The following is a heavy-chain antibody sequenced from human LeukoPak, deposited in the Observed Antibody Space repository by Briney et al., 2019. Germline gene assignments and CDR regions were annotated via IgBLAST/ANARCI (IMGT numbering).Heavy chain of an antibody. J-gene: IGHJ5*02. CDR1: GGSITSSSSY. Sequence: SETLSLTCTVSGGSITSSSSYWGWIRQPPGKGLEWIGYIYYSGSTNYNPSLKSRVTISVDTSKNQFSLKLSSVTAADTAVYYCARTIFGVDYNWFDPWGQGTLVTVSS. CDR3: ARTIFGVDYNWFDP. CDR2: IYYSGST. V-gene: IGHV4-61*05. D-gene: IGHD3-3*01.